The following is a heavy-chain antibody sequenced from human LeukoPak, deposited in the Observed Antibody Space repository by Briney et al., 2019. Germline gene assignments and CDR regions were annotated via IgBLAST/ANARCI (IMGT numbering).Heavy chain of an antibody. V-gene: IGHV4-39*07. CDR2: IYYSGST. Sequence: SETLSLTCTVSGGSINSGDYYWVWIRQPPGKGLEWIGSIYYSGSTSYNPSLKSRVTMTVDTSKNQFSLKLSSVTAADTAVYYCARVYGGRNFDYWGQGTLVTVSS. CDR1: GGSINSGDYY. J-gene: IGHJ4*02. CDR3: ARVYGGRNFDY. D-gene: IGHD4-23*01.